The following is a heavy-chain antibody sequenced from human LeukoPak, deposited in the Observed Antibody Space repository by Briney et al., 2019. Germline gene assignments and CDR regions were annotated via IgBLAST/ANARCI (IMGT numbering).Heavy chain of an antibody. CDR2: RHHSGGA. Sequence: SETLSLTCTVSGGPITDHYWSWVRQPPGKGLEWIGYRHHSGGANSNPSLKSRVTISVDTSKNQISLKLSSVTAADTAVYYCAGSGYYLNFDYWGQGTLVTVSS. CDR1: GGPITDHY. V-gene: IGHV4-59*11. J-gene: IGHJ4*02. CDR3: AGSGYYLNFDY. D-gene: IGHD3-22*01.